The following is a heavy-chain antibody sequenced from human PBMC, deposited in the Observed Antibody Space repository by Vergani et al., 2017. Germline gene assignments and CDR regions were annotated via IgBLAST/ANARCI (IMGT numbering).Heavy chain of an antibody. CDR2: IYSSWST. CDR1: GGSISSYY. CDR3: ARARGAFDILTCYYHYYMDV. D-gene: IGHD3-9*01. V-gene: IGHV4-59*01. Sequence: QVQLQESGPGLVKPSEILSLTCTVSGGSISSYYWTWIRQPPGKGLEWIGYIYSSWSTTYTPSLKSRVTISVDTSKTQLSLKLSSVTAADTAVYYCARARGAFDILTCYYHYYMDVWGKGTTVTVFS. J-gene: IGHJ6*03.